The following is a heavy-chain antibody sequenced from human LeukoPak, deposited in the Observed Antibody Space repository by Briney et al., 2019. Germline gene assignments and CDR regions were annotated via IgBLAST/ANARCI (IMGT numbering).Heavy chain of an antibody. V-gene: IGHV4-39*01. Sequence: SETLSLTCTVSGGSISSSSYYWGWIRQPPGKGLEWIGSIYYSGSTYYNPSLKSRATISVNTSNKHYSLKLSSVTAAAAAFYYCARHNAGYNPHRYMDVWGKGTTVTVSS. CDR3: ARHNAGYNPHRYMDV. CDR1: GGSISSSSYY. CDR2: IYYSGST. D-gene: IGHD5-24*01. J-gene: IGHJ6*03.